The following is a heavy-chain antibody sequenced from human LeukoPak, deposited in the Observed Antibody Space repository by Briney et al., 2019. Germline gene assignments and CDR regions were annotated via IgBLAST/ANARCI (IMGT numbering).Heavy chain of an antibody. CDR2: IYYSGST. V-gene: IGHV4-39*07. J-gene: IGHJ4*02. D-gene: IGHD4-17*01. CDR3: ARNSRTYGDYDF. CDR1: GASTSNSSYY. Sequence: SETLSLTCSVSGASTSNSSYYWGWIRQPPGKGLEWIGSIYYSGSTYYNPSLNSRVTISSDTSKDQFSLKLNSVTAADTAAYYCARNSRTYGDYDFWGQGTLVTVSS.